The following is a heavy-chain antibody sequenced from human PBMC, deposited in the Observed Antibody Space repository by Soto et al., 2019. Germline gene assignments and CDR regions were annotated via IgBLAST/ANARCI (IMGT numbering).Heavy chain of an antibody. CDR3: ASRGDGMDV. CDR2: INVGNGNT. V-gene: IGHV1-3*05. CDR1: GYTFTNYA. J-gene: IGHJ6*02. Sequence: QVQLVQSGGEEKKPGASVKDSCKASGYTFTNYAIHWVRQAPGQRLEWMGWINVGNGNTKYSQKFQGRVTFTRDTSASTADMELSSLRSEDTAVYYCASRGDGMDVWGQGTTVTVYS. D-gene: IGHD3-10*01.